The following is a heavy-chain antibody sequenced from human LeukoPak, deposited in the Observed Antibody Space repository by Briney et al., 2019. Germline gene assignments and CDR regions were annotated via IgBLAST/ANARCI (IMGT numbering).Heavy chain of an antibody. CDR2: IKAGAEAT. V-gene: IGHV3-23*01. Sequence: PGGSLRLSCEASGFTFSTYIMTWVRQAPGKGLEWVSTIKAGAEATFYADSVKDRFTISRDNSMNTLYLQMNSLRADDTALYFCARDHESSGYPTSGYWGQGTLVTVSS. CDR1: GFTFSTYI. CDR3: ARDHESSGYPTSGY. J-gene: IGHJ4*02. D-gene: IGHD3-22*01.